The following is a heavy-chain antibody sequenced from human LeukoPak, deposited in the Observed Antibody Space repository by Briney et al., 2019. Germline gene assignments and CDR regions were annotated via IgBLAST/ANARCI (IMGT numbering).Heavy chain of an antibody. D-gene: IGHD5-12*01. J-gene: IGHJ4*02. CDR1: GFTFSSYA. CDR2: ISGSGGST. Sequence: TGGSLRLSXAASGFTFSSYAMSWVRQAPGKGVEWVSAISGSGGSTYYADSVKGRFTISRDNSKNTLYLQMNSLRAEDTAVYYCAKAGYSDLFDYWGQGTLVTVSS. V-gene: IGHV3-23*01. CDR3: AKAGYSDLFDY.